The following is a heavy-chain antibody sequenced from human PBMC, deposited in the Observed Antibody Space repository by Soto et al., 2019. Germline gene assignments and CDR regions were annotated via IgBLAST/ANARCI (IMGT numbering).Heavy chain of an antibody. CDR3: VGARGRLVGFDY. D-gene: IGHD1-26*01. Sequence: QVQLQQWGAGLLKPSETLSLTCAVNSESLSGYYWSWIRQSPGKGLEWIGEIDGSGNTNYSPSLSSPVAMSVDTSKHHFSLNLNSVSAADTAAYYCVGARGRLVGFDYWGQGTLVTVAA. CDR2: IDGSGNT. J-gene: IGHJ4*02. CDR1: SESLSGYY. V-gene: IGHV4-34*01.